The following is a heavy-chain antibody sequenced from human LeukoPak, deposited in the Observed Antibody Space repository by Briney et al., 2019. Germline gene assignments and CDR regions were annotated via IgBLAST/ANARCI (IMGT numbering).Heavy chain of an antibody. CDR1: GDSFSSNSAT. CDR3: ALKYSSGFYGMDV. Sequence: SQTLSLTCAISGDSFSSNSATWNWIRQSPSRGLEWLGRTYYRSKWYNDYAVSVKSRITINPDTSKNQFSLQLNSVTPEDTAVYYCALKYSSGFYGMDVWGQGTTVTVSS. V-gene: IGHV6-1*01. J-gene: IGHJ6*02. D-gene: IGHD6-19*01. CDR2: TYYRSKWYN.